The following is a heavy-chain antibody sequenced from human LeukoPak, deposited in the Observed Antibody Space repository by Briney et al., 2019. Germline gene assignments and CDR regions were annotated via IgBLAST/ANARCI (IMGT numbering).Heavy chain of an antibody. CDR1: GFTFSSYW. D-gene: IGHD3-3*01. V-gene: IGHV3-74*01. CDR3: AFSRFLEWSNDAFDI. Sequence: PGGSLRLSCAASGFTFSSYWMHWVRQVPGKGLVWVSRINSDGSSTSYADSVKGRFTISRDNAKNTLYLQMNSLRAEDTAVYYCAFSRFLEWSNDAFDIWGQGTMVTVSS. CDR2: INSDGSST. J-gene: IGHJ3*02.